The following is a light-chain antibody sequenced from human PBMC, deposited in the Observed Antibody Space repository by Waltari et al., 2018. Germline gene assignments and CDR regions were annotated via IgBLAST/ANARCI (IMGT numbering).Light chain of an antibody. J-gene: IGLJ1*01. V-gene: IGLV3-10*01. CDR3: YSSDSTGLRV. Sequence: SYELTQPPSVSVSPGQTARITCSGHELPRKYAYWFQQKSGQAPRLVIYEDTKRPSGIPERFSGSSSGKVATLTITGAQVDDEADYYCYSSDSTGLRVFGGGTTVVVL. CDR1: ELPRKY. CDR2: EDT.